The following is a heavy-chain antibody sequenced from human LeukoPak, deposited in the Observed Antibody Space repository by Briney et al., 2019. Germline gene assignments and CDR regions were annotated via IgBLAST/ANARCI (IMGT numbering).Heavy chain of an antibody. CDR2: IYYSGST. D-gene: IGHD5-18*01. J-gene: IGHJ6*02. V-gene: IGHV4-59*08. CDR3: ARGAESGYSYGFNYYYYGMDV. Sequence: SETLSLTCTVSGGSISSYYWSWIRQPPGKGLERIRYIYYSGSTNYNPSLKSRVTISVDTSKNQFSLKLSSVTAADTAVYYCARGAESGYSYGFNYYYYGMDVWGQGTTVTVSS. CDR1: GGSISSYY.